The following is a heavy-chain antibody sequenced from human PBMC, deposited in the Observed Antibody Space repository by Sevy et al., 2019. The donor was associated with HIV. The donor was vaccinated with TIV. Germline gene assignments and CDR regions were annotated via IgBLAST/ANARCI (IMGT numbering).Heavy chain of an antibody. CDR3: ARFGSYYYDSSGYSFDY. Sequence: ASVKVSCKASGYTFTSYGISWVRQAPGQGLEWMGWISAYNGNTNYAQKLQGRVTMTTDTSTSTAYMELRSLRSDATAVYYCARFGSYYYDSSGYSFDYWGQGTLVTVSS. V-gene: IGHV1-18*01. D-gene: IGHD3-22*01. J-gene: IGHJ4*02. CDR2: ISAYNGNT. CDR1: GYTFTSYG.